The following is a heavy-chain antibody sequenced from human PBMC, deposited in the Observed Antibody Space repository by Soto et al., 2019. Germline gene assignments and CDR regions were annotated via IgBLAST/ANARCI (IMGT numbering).Heavy chain of an antibody. CDR1: GGSFSGYY. CDR2: INRSGST. CDR3: AGGLRRGFPAAILA. V-gene: IGHV4-34*01. Sequence: SETLSLTCAASGGSFSGYYWSWIRQPPGKGLEWVGEINRSGSTNYNPSIKSRVTISVATSKNQFSLRLSSVTAEYTAVYYCAGGLRRGFPAAILAWGQGTLVTVSS. J-gene: IGHJ4*02. D-gene: IGHD2-2*01.